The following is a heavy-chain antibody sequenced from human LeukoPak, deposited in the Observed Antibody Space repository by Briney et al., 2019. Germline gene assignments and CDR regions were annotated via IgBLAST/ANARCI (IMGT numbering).Heavy chain of an antibody. CDR2: IDHSGST. CDR3: ARAEFGAAFDI. CDR1: GGSFSRYF. D-gene: IGHD3-16*01. Sequence: SETLSLTCTVSGGSFSRYFWTWFRQTPGKGLGWIGYIDHSGSTNYSPSLQSRVTISIDTSKNQFSLKLSSVTAADTAVYYCARAEFGAAFDIWGQGTMVTVSS. J-gene: IGHJ3*02. V-gene: IGHV4-59*12.